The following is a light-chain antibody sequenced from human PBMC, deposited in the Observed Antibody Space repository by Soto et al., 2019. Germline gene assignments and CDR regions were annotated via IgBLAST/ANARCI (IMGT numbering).Light chain of an antibody. V-gene: IGLV2-14*01. Sequence: LTQPASVSGSPGQSITISCTGTSSDVGGYNYVSWYQQHPGKAPKLMIYEVSNRPSGVSNRFSGSKSGNTASLTISGLQAEDEADYYCSSYTSSSTLEVFGTGTKVTXL. CDR1: SSDVGGYNY. CDR2: EVS. J-gene: IGLJ1*01. CDR3: SSYTSSSTLEV.